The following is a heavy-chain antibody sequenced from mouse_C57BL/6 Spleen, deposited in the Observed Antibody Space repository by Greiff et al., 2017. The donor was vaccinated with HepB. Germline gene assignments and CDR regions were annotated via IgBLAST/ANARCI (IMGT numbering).Heavy chain of an antibody. CDR1: GYAFSSSW. CDR2: IYPGDGDT. D-gene: IGHD2-1*01. V-gene: IGHV1-82*01. CDR3: ARGKGIYGNFYYFDY. J-gene: IGHJ2*01. Sequence: QVQLKESGPELVKPGASVKISCKASGYAFSSSWMNWVKQRPGKGLEWIGRIYPGDGDTNYNGKFKGKATLTADNSSSTAYMQLSSLTSEDSAVYFCARGKGIYGNFYYFDYWGQGTTLTVSS.